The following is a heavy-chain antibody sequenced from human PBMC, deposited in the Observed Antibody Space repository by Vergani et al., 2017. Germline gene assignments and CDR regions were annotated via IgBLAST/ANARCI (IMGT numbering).Heavy chain of an antibody. D-gene: IGHD3-16*01. J-gene: IGHJ4*02. CDR1: GYSFTSYW. CDR2: IYPGDSDN. Sequence: EVQLVQSGAEVKKPGESLKISCKGSGYSFTSYWIGWVRQMPGKGLEWMGIIYPGDSDNRYSPSFQGQVTISADKSISTAYLQWSSLKASDTAMYYFARHSTNPYRGGGSDFDYWGQGTLVTVSS. CDR3: ARHSTNPYRGGGSDFDY. V-gene: IGHV5-51*01.